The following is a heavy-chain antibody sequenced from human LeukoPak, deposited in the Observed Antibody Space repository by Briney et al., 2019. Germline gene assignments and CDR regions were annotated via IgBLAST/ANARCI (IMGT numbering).Heavy chain of an antibody. CDR1: GYTFTSYY. V-gene: IGHV1-46*01. J-gene: IGHJ5*02. D-gene: IGHD3-3*01. CDR3: ARDAYYDFWSGYFRGNWFDP. Sequence: ASVKVSCKASGYTFTSYYMHWVRQAPGQGLEWVGIINPSGGSTSYAQKFQGRVTMTRDTSTSTVYMELSSLRSEDTAVYYCARDAYYDFWSGYFRGNWFDPWGQGTLVTVSS. CDR2: INPSGGST.